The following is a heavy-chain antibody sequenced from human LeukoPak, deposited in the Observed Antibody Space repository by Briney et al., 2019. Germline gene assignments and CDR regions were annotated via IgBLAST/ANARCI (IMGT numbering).Heavy chain of an antibody. CDR3: ASTKRVPYCSGGSCYSPFDY. CDR2: ISSSGSTI. V-gene: IGHV3-48*03. J-gene: IGHJ4*02. D-gene: IGHD2-15*01. CDR1: GFTFSSYE. Sequence: GGSLRRSCAAPGFTFSSYEMNWVRQAPGKGLEWVSYISSSGSTIYYADSVKGRFTISRDNAKNSLYLQMNSLRAEDTAVYYCASTKRVPYCSGGSCYSPFDYWGQGTLVTVSS.